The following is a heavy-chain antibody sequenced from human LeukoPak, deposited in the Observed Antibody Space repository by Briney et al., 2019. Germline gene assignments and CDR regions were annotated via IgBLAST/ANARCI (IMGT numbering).Heavy chain of an antibody. D-gene: IGHD3-22*01. J-gene: IGHJ3*02. CDR2: ISWNSGSI. Sequence: GRSLRLSCAASGFTFDDYAMHWVRQAPGKGLEWVLGISWNSGSIGYADSVKGRFTISRDNAKNSLYLQMNSLRAEDTALYYCAKEISPSYDSNPFDIWGQGTMVTVSS. V-gene: IGHV3-9*01. CDR1: GFTFDDYA. CDR3: AKEISPSYDSNPFDI.